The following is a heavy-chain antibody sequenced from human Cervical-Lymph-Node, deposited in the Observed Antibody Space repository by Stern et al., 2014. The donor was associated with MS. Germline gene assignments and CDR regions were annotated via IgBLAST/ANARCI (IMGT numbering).Heavy chain of an antibody. Sequence: MQLVESGAEVKKPGASVKVSCKASGYIFTSYGISWVRQAPGQGLEWMGWISGDKGNTNYAQKLQGRVTLTRDTSTRTAYMELRSLKSDDTAVYYCARGLATTSHNWFDPWGQGTLVTVSS. J-gene: IGHJ5*02. V-gene: IGHV1-18*01. D-gene: IGHD1-1*01. CDR1: GYIFTSYG. CDR3: ARGLATTSHNWFDP. CDR2: ISGDKGNT.